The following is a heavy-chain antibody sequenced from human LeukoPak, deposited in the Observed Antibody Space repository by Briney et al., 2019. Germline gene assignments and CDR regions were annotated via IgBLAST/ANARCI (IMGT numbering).Heavy chain of an antibody. J-gene: IGHJ6*02. CDR1: GGSISSYY. CDR3: ARDLVAVAGTDYYYYGMDV. Sequence: KSSETLSLTCTVSGGSISSYYWSWIRQPPGKGLEWIGYIYYSGSTNYNPSLKSRVTISVDTSKNQFSLELSSVTAADTAVYYCARDLVAVAGTDYYYYGMDVWGQGTTVTVSS. CDR2: IYYSGST. V-gene: IGHV4-59*01. D-gene: IGHD6-19*01.